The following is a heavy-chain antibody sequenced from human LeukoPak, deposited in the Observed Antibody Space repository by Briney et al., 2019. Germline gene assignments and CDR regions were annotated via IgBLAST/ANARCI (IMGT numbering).Heavy chain of an antibody. CDR2: MNPNSGNT. CDR3: ARAIPRSSYDFWSGYSLFDP. Sequence: GASVKVSCKASGCTFTSYDINWVRQATGQGLEWMGWMNPNSGNTGYAQKFQGRVTITRNTSISTAYMELSSLRSEDTAVYYCARAIPRSSYDFWSGYSLFDPWGQGTLVTVSS. CDR1: GCTFTSYD. D-gene: IGHD3-3*01. V-gene: IGHV1-8*03. J-gene: IGHJ5*02.